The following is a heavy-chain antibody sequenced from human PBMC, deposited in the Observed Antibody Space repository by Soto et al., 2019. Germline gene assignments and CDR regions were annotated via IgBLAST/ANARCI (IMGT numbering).Heavy chain of an antibody. J-gene: IGHJ5*02. CDR3: ARVDTAMVTLGDWFDP. V-gene: IGHV1-3*01. D-gene: IGHD5-18*01. CDR2: INAGNSDT. CDR1: GYLFTSYV. Sequence: ASVKVSCKASGYLFTSYVIHWVRQAPGQSLEWMGWINAGNSDTKYSQKFQGRVTMTTDTSTSTAYMELRSLRSDDTAVYYCARVDTAMVTLGDWFDPWGQGTLVTVSS.